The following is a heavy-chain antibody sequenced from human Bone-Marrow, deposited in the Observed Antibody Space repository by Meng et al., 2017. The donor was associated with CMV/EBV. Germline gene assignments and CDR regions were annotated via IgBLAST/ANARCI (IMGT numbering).Heavy chain of an antibody. J-gene: IGHJ4*02. V-gene: IGHV4-31*03. CDR2: IYYSGST. Sequence: QVQLQESGPGLVKPSQTLSLTCTVSGGSISSGGYYWSWIRQHPGKGLEWIGYIYYSGSTYYNPSLKSRVTISVDTSKNQFSLKLSSVTAADTAVYYCARGYSGYDYRAYIDYWGQGTLVTVSS. CDR1: GGSISSGGYY. CDR3: ARGYSGYDYRAYIDY. D-gene: IGHD5-12*01.